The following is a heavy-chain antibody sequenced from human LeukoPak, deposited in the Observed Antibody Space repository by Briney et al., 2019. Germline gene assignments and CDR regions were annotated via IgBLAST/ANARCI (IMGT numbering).Heavy chain of an antibody. Sequence: SETLSLTCTVSGGSITSGDYYWSWIRQPPGKGLEWIGYFYYSGGTSYCPSLKSRVTISADTSKNQFSLKLNSVTAADTAVYYCANSPMYYDTSGYSFFDDWGQGTLVTVSS. CDR3: ANSPMYYDTSGYSFFDD. D-gene: IGHD3-22*01. CDR2: FYYSGGT. J-gene: IGHJ4*02. CDR1: GGSITSGDYY. V-gene: IGHV4-30-4*01.